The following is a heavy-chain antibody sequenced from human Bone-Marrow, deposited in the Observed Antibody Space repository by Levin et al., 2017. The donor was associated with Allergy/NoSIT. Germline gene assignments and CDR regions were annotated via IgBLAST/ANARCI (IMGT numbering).Heavy chain of an antibody. CDR3: ARDRGSSGWYSLDC. V-gene: IGHV3-48*03. Sequence: LSLTCAASGFSFSTYEMNWVRQAPGKGLEWISYSSSSGSSTHYADSVKGRFTISRDNAKNSLYLQMNSLRAEDTAVYYCARDRGSSGWYSLDCWGQGTLVTVTS. CDR2: SSSSGSST. J-gene: IGHJ4*02. CDR1: GFSFSTYE. D-gene: IGHD6-19*01.